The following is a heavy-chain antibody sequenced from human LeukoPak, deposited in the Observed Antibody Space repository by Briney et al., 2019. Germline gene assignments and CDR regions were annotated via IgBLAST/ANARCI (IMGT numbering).Heavy chain of an antibody. CDR3: ARDQPTMRFPYFDY. V-gene: IGHV1-69*06. CDR2: IIPIFGTA. J-gene: IGHJ4*02. CDR1: GGTFSSYA. D-gene: IGHD5-24*01. Sequence: GASVKVSCKASGGTFSSYAISWVRQAPGQGLEWMGRIIPIFGTANYAQKFQGRVTITADKSTSTAYMELSSLRSEDTAVYYCARDQPTMRFPYFDYWGQGTLVTVSS.